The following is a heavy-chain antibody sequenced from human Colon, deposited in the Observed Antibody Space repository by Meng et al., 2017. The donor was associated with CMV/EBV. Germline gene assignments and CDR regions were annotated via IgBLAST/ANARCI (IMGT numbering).Heavy chain of an antibody. Sequence: GGSLRLSCAATGFTFRDYAMTWVRQAPGEGLEWVAAITGSGGGTYYADSVKGRFTVSRDNSKNTLSLQVHNLRAEDTAVYFCAKVLLWQWPGGGGNYFDHWGQGTLVTVSS. CDR3: AKVLLWQWPGGGGNYFDH. CDR1: GFTFRDYA. V-gene: IGHV3-23*01. D-gene: IGHD6-19*01. CDR2: ITGSGGGT. J-gene: IGHJ4*02.